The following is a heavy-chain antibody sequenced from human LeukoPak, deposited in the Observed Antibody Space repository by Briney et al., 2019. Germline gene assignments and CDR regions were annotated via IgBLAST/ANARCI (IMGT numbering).Heavy chain of an antibody. D-gene: IGHD3-9*01. Sequence: SVTLSLACTVSGGSISSYYWSWIRQPAGKGLEWIGRIYTSGSTNYNPSLKSRVTMSVDTSKNQFSLKLSSVTAADTAVYYCAAAYYDILTGYYKDAFDIWGQGTMVTVSS. CDR2: IYTSGST. V-gene: IGHV4-4*07. CDR3: AAAYYDILTGYYKDAFDI. CDR1: GGSISSYY. J-gene: IGHJ3*02.